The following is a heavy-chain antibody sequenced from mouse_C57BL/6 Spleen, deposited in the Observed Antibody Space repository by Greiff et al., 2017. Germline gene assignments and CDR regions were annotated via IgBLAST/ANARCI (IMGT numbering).Heavy chain of an antibody. D-gene: IGHD2-4*01. CDR1: GFTFSSYA. J-gene: IGHJ3*01. Sequence: EVKLVESGEGLVKPGGSLKLSCAASGFTFSSYAMSWVRQTPEKRLEWVAYISGGGDYIYSADTVKGRFTISRDNARNTLYLQISSLKSEDTAMYYCTREGDYDVFAYWGQGTLVTVAA. V-gene: IGHV5-9-1*02. CDR2: ISGGGDYI. CDR3: TREGDYDVFAY.